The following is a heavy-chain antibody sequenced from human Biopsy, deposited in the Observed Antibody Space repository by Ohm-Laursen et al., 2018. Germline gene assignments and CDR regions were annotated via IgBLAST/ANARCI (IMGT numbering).Heavy chain of an antibody. CDR1: GFTFSGYG. Sequence: RSLRLSCAASGFTFSGYGMHWARQAPGKGLEWVAVIWYDGTDKLYADSVKGRFTISRDNSKNTLYLHMNSLRAADTAVYYCARAYPPPGRRLVVVAGDFDCWGQGTRVTVSS. CDR3: ARAYPPPGRRLVVVAGDFDC. V-gene: IGHV3-33*01. D-gene: IGHD2-15*01. CDR2: IWYDGTDK. J-gene: IGHJ4*02.